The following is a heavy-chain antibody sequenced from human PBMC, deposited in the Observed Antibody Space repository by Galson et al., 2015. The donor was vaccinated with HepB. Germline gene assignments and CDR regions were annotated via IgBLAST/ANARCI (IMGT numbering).Heavy chain of an antibody. J-gene: IGHJ4*02. V-gene: IGHV3-30*18. CDR3: AKTHYYDSSGYIGDY. CDR1: GFTFSSYG. Sequence: SLRLSCAASGFTFSSYGMHWVRQSPGKGLEWVAVIAHDGSDKYYADSVKGRFTISRDNSKNTLYLQMNSLRVEDTAVYYCAKTHYYDSSGYIGDYWGQGTLVTVSS. D-gene: IGHD3-22*01. CDR2: IAHDGSDK.